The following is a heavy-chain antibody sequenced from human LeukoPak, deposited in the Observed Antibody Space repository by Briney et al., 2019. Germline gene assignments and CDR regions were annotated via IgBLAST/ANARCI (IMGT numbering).Heavy chain of an antibody. CDR2: INHSGST. CDR1: GGSFSGYY. CDR3: ARGPETAISTYDY. J-gene: IGHJ4*02. Sequence: PSETLSLTCAVYGGSFSGYYWSWIRQPPGKGLEWIGEINHSGSTNYNPSLKSRVTVSVDTSKNQFSLKLSSVTAADTAIYYCARGPETAISTYDYWGQGTLVTVSS. D-gene: IGHD2-21*02. V-gene: IGHV4-34*01.